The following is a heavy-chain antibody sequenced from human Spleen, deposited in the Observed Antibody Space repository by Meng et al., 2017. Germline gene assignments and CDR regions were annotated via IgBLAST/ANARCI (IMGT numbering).Heavy chain of an antibody. J-gene: IGHJ5*02. D-gene: IGHD2-2*01. Sequence: QVQLQESGPGLVKTSETLSLTCTVSGVSISSDYWSWIRQPPGKGLEWIGFIYNSGTNYSPSLKSRVSISIDTSKNQFSLKLSSVTAADTAVYYCARGGASSIWFDPWGQGTLVTVSS. CDR1: GVSISSDY. CDR3: ARGGASSIWFDP. CDR2: IYNSGT. V-gene: IGHV4-59*01.